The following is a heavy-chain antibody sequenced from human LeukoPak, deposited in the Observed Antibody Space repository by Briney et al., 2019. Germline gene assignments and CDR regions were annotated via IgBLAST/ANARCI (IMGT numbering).Heavy chain of an antibody. CDR3: ARDGIVGATAFDY. Sequence: GGSLRLSCAASGFTFSSYSMNWVRHAPGKGLEWVSSISSSNSYIYYADSVKGRFTISRDNAKNSLYLQMNSLRADDTAVYDCARDGIVGATAFDYWGQGTLVTVSS. D-gene: IGHD1-26*01. V-gene: IGHV3-21*01. J-gene: IGHJ4*02. CDR1: GFTFSSYS. CDR2: ISSSNSYI.